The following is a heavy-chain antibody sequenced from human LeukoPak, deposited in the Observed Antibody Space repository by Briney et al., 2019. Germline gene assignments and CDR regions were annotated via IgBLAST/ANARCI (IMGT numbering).Heavy chain of an antibody. CDR2: IWYDGSNK. CDR3: ARGATYYDSNWFDP. J-gene: IGHJ5*02. D-gene: IGHD3-3*01. CDR1: GFTFSSYG. V-gene: IGHV3-33*01. Sequence: GRSLRLSCAASGFTFSSYGMHWVRQAPGKGLEWVAVIWYDGSNKYYADSVKGRFTNSRDNSKNTLYLQMNSLRAEDTAVYYCARGATYYDSNWFDPWGQGTLVTVSS.